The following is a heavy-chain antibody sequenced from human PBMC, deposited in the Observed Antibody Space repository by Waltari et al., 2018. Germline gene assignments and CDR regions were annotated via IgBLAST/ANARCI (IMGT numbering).Heavy chain of an antibody. Sequence: QVQLVQSGAEVKKPGSSVKVSCKASGGTFSSYAISWVRQAPGQGLEWRGGNIPFFGTANYAQKVEGRVTITTDESTSTAYMELSSRRSEDTAVYYCAREVDYGDRCMDVWGQGTTVTVSS. CDR2: NIPFFGTA. V-gene: IGHV1-69*05. J-gene: IGHJ6*02. CDR1: GGTFSSYA. D-gene: IGHD4-17*01. CDR3: AREVDYGDRCMDV.